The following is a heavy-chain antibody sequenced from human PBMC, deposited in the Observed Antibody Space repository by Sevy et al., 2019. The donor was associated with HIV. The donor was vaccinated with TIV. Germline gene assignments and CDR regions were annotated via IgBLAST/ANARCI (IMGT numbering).Heavy chain of an antibody. Sequence: GGSLRLSCAVSGFSISRYAMSWVRQTPGKGLEWVSSIGASGSYTYYADAVKGRFTISRDNSKNTLYLQQSSLRVEDTAVYYCAKDPNGDYVGAVDCWGQGTLVTVSS. D-gene: IGHD4-17*01. CDR3: AKDPNGDYVGAVDC. CDR1: GFSISRYA. CDR2: IGASGSYT. V-gene: IGHV3-23*01. J-gene: IGHJ4*02.